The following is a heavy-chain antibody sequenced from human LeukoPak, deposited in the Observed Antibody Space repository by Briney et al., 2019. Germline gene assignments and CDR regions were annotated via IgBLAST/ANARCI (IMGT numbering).Heavy chain of an antibody. CDR2: IYYSGST. D-gene: IGHD2-15*01. CDR3: ARETTCSGGSCYPQYYYYYYMDV. CDR1: GGSISSGDYY. J-gene: IGHJ6*03. Sequence: SETLSLTCTVSGGSISSGDYYWSWIRQPPGKGLEWIGYIYYSGSTYYNSSLKSRVTISVDTSKNQFSLKLSSVTAADTAVYYCARETTCSGGSCYPQYYYYYYMDVWGKGTTVTVSS. V-gene: IGHV4-30-4*08.